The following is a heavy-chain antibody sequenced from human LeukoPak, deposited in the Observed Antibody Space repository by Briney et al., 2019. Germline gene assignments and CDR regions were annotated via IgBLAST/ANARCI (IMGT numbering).Heavy chain of an antibody. V-gene: IGHV3-33*01. D-gene: IGHD3-16*01. CDR3: ARDLTLAATTGGLFDY. CDR2: IWYDGSNK. CDR1: GFTFSSYG. J-gene: IGHJ4*02. Sequence: GRSLRLSCAASGFTFSSYGMHWVRQAPGKGLEWVAVIWYDGSNKYYADSVKGRFTISRDNAKNSLYLQMNSLRAEDTAVYYCARDLTLAATTGGLFDYWGQGTLVTVSS.